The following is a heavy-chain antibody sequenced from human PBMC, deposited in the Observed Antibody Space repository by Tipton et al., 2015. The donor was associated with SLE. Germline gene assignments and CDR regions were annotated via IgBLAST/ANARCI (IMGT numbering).Heavy chain of an antibody. D-gene: IGHD2-21*02. J-gene: IGHJ4*02. CDR2: ISSSGDTT. CDR3: ARVRCSGSACYAPFDL. Sequence: SLRLSCAASGFSFSDYSMNWVRQAPGKGLEWVSYISSSGDTTYYADSVKGRITISRDNAKDSLYLQMNSLRAEDTSVYYCARVRCSGSACYAPFDLWGRGTLVTVSS. V-gene: IGHV3-48*01. CDR1: GFSFSDYS.